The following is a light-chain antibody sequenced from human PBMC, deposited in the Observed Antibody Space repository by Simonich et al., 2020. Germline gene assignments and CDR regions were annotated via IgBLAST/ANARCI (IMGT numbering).Light chain of an antibody. CDR2: DAF. J-gene: IGKJ2*01. CDR3: QQRSNWPYT. CDR1: QSVSSY. Sequence: EIVLTQSPATLSLSPGERATLSCRPSQSVSSYLAWYQKKPGQAPRLLIYDAFNMATGIPARFSGSGSVKDFTLTISSLEPEDFAVYYCQQRSNWPYTFGQGTKLEIK. V-gene: IGKV3-11*01.